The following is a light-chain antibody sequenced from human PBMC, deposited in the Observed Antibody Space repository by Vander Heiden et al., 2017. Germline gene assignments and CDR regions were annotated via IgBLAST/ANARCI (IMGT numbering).Light chain of an antibody. CDR2: GSS. CDR1: QSFTSDY. Sequence: EIVLTQSPGTLSLSPGERVTLSCRASQSFTSDYLAWYQQKPGQAPSLLIYGSSSRATGIPDRLSGSGSGTDFTLTISRLEPEDFAVYYCQQSASSPSTFGQGTKLEIK. J-gene: IGKJ2*02. CDR3: QQSASSPST. V-gene: IGKV3-20*01.